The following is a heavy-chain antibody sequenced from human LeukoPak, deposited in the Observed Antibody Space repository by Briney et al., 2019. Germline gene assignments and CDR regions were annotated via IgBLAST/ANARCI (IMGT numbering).Heavy chain of an antibody. CDR3: VRHGGSGAPDN. D-gene: IGHD3-10*01. V-gene: IGHV4-39*01. Sequence: SETLSLTCTVSDDSISSSDYYWDWIRQPPGKGLEWIGSIYYTGSTHYNPSLKSRVTISVDTSKNHFSLKLNSVTATDTAIYYCVRHGGSGAPDNWGQGTLVTVSS. CDR1: DDSISSSDYY. CDR2: IYYTGST. J-gene: IGHJ4*02.